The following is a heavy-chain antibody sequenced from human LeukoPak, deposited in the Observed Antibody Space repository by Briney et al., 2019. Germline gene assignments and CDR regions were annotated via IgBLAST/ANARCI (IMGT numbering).Heavy chain of an antibody. CDR1: GVSFSGYY. V-gene: IGHV4-34*01. CDR2: INHSGCT. D-gene: IGHD3-10*01. Sequence: SETLSLTCAVYGVSFSGYYWSEIRQSPGKGLEWIGEINHSGCTNYNPSLKSRVTISVDTSKNQFSLKLSSVTAADTAVYYCAREGRYYGSGSYWFDPWGQGTLVTVSS. J-gene: IGHJ5*02. CDR3: AREGRYYGSGSYWFDP.